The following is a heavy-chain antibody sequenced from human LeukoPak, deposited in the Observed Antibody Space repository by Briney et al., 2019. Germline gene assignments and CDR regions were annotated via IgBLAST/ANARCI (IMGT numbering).Heavy chain of an antibody. J-gene: IGHJ1*01. CDR2: INQDGSAK. CDR3: VRDFGRY. CDR1: GFIFGNYF. V-gene: IGHV3-7*03. D-gene: IGHD3-3*01. Sequence: PGGSLRLFCRASGFIFGNYFMSWVRRAPGKGLEWVTNINQDGSAKYYLDSVKGRFTISRDNARNSLYLQINSLRAEDTAVYYCVRDFGRYWGQGTLVTVSS.